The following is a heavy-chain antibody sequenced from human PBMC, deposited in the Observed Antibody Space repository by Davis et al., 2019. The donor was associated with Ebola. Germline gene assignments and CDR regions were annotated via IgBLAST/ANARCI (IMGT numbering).Heavy chain of an antibody. CDR1: AYTFTSYG. Sequence: ASVKVSCKASAYTFTSYGIIWVRQAPGQGLEWMGWISANNGNTNYAQKFQGRVTITADESTRTAYMELNSLRSEDTAVYYCAHLGPQSYCSGGACHGYLDYWGQGTLVTVSS. V-gene: IGHV1-18*04. CDR3: AHLGPQSYCSGGACHGYLDY. D-gene: IGHD2-15*01. J-gene: IGHJ4*02. CDR2: ISANNGNT.